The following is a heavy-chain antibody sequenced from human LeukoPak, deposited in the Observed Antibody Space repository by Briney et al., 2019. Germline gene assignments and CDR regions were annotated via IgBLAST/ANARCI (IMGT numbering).Heavy chain of an antibody. V-gene: IGHV4-39*07. Sequence: SETLSLTCTVSGGSISSSSYYWGWIRQPPGKGLEWIGSIYYSGSTYYNPSLKSRVTISVDTSKNQFSLKLSSVTAADTAVYYCARFLSSGYYYFDYWGQGTLVTVSS. D-gene: IGHD3-22*01. CDR3: ARFLSSGYYYFDY. CDR2: IYYSGST. CDR1: GGSISSSSYY. J-gene: IGHJ4*02.